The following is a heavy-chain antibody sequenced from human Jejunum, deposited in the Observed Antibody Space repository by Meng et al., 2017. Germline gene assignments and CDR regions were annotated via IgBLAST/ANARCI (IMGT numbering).Heavy chain of an antibody. V-gene: IGHV4-4*02. CDR1: CGSISSFYW. CDR2: IYHSGGN. Sequence: GSGLVDASDPLTLSWADSCGSISSFYWCIWVRQFPGKGMEWFGEIYHSGGNNYNPSLKSRVTISVDKSKNQLSLKLTSVHAADTAVYYCARGGYYSFDYWGQGTLVTVSS. D-gene: IGHD5-18*01. J-gene: IGHJ4*02. CDR3: ARGGYYSFDY.